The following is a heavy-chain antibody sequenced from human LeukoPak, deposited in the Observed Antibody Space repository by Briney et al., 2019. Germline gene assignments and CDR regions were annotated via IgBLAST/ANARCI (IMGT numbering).Heavy chain of an antibody. CDR1: GGSISSYY. D-gene: IGHD3-22*01. CDR2: IYYSGST. Sequence: SETLSLTCTVSGGSISSYYWSWIRQPPGKGLEWIGYIYYSGSTNYNPSLKSRVTISVDTSKNQFSLKLSSVTAADTAVYYCWWHYGSSGYSDFDYWGQGTLVTVSS. J-gene: IGHJ4*02. V-gene: IGHV4-59*12. CDR3: WWHYGSSGYSDFDY.